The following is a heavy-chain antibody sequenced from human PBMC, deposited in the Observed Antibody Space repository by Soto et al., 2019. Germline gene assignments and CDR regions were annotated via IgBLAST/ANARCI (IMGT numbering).Heavy chain of an antibody. CDR2: IYRTGST. D-gene: IGHD1-1*01. V-gene: IGHV4-31*01. J-gene: IGHJ3*02. CDR3: AKDKSDDNWNNVAFDI. Sequence: QVQLQESGPGLVKPSQTLSLTCTVSGGSIISDTYYWSWIRQHPGKGLEWIGFIYRTGSTYYNPYLKSPLTISIDTSKNRFSLNLSSVTAADTVVYYCAKDKSDDNWNNVAFDIYGQRTIVTVSS. CDR1: GGSIISDTYY.